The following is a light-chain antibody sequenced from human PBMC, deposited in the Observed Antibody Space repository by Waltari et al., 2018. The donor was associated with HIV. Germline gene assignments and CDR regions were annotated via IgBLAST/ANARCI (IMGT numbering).Light chain of an antibody. Sequence: SDEPTQPPSVSVSPGQTARITCSGASLSKQYSCWYQQKPGQAPVLLIYKDTERPSGIPERFSGSSSGTKVTLTISGVQADDEADYYCQSADVSSISWVFGRGTKLTVL. V-gene: IGLV3-25*03. CDR1: SLSKQY. CDR2: KDT. J-gene: IGLJ3*02. CDR3: QSADVSSISWV.